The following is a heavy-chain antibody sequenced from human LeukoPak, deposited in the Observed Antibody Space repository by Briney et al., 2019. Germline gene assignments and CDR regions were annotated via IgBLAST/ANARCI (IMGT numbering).Heavy chain of an antibody. Sequence: GGSLILSCAASGFTFSSYGMHWVRQAPGKGLEWVAFIRYDGSNKYYADSVKGRFTISRDNSKNTLYLQMNSLRAEDTAVYYCAKDGYYYDSSDNYYYYYMDVWGKGTTVTISS. J-gene: IGHJ6*03. CDR1: GFTFSSYG. CDR3: AKDGYYYDSSDNYYYYYMDV. V-gene: IGHV3-30*02. CDR2: IRYDGSNK. D-gene: IGHD3-22*01.